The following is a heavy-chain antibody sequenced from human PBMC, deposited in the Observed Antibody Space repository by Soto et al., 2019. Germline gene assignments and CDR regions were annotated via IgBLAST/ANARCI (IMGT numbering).Heavy chain of an antibody. V-gene: IGHV1-69*02. J-gene: IGHJ6*02. CDR3: GRVWTWLGKLLYKGGGAMDV. Sequence: SVKVSCKASGGTFSSYTISWVRQAPGQGLEWMGRIIPILGIANYAQKFQGRVTITADKSTSTAYMELSSLRSEDTAVYYCGRVWTWLGKLLYKGGGAMDVWGQGTTVTVS. CDR1: GGTFSSYT. CDR2: IIPILGIA. D-gene: IGHD3-10*01.